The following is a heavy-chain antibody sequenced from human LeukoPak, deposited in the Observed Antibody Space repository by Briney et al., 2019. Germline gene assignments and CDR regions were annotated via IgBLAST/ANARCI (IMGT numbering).Heavy chain of an antibody. Sequence: ASVKVSCKASGYTFTGYYMHWVRQAPGQGLEWMGWINPNSGGTNYAQKFQGRVTMTRDTSISTAYMELSRLRSDDTAVYYCARGRTSRESWSDPWGQGTLVTVSS. CDR1: GYTFTGYY. J-gene: IGHJ5*02. V-gene: IGHV1-2*02. D-gene: IGHD1-7*01. CDR3: ARGRTSRESWSDP. CDR2: INPNSGGT.